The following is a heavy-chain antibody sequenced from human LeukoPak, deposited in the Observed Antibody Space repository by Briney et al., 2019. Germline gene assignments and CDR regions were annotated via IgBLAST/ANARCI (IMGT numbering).Heavy chain of an antibody. Sequence: GGSLRVSCAASGFTFSDYYMSWIRQAPGKGLEWVSYISSSSSYTNYADSVKGRFTISRDNAKNSLYLQMNSLRAEDTAVYYCAREGGEVQGYFDYWGQGTLVTVSS. CDR1: GFTFSDYY. CDR2: ISSSSSYT. D-gene: IGHD1-26*01. V-gene: IGHV3-11*06. J-gene: IGHJ4*02. CDR3: AREGGEVQGYFDY.